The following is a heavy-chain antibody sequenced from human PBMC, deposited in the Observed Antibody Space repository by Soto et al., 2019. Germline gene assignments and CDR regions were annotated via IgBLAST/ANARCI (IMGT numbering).Heavy chain of an antibody. D-gene: IGHD1-26*01. J-gene: IGHJ1*01. Sequence: GGSLRLSCTASGFTFTNYPMTWVRQAPGRGLEWVSTVSGRGGFTYYADSVKGRFTISRDNSNNTLFLQMDSLRADDTAVFYCARPPDFDKSGSYYEHWGQGTLVTVSS. CDR3: ARPPDFDKSGSYYEH. CDR1: GFTFTNYP. V-gene: IGHV3-23*01. CDR2: VSGRGGFT.